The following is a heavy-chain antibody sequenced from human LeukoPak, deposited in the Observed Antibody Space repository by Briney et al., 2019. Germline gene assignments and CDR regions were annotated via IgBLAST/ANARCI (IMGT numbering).Heavy chain of an antibody. CDR1: GFTVSSNY. CDR2: IYSGGTT. V-gene: IGHV3-53*01. CDR3: ARDHPLGAYFDY. Sequence: GGSLRLSCAASGFTVSSNYMGWVRQAPGKGLEWVSVIYSGGTTYYADSVKGRFTISRDNSKNTLYLQMSSLRAEDTAVYYCARDHPLGAYFDYRGQGTLVTVSS. D-gene: IGHD4-17*01. J-gene: IGHJ4*02.